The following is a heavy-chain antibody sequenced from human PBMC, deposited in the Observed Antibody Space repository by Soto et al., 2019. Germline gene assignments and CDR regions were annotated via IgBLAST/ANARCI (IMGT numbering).Heavy chain of an antibody. CDR2: IYPGDSDT. Sequence: EEWLRSSGKGSGCSLTTYWTGWVRQMPGKGLEWLGIIYPGDSDTRYSPSFQGQGTISADKSISTAYPQWSSLKASDTAMYYCACPSRSAAPLYYYGMDVRREGTTVTV. V-gene: IGHV5-51*01. D-gene: IGHD6-25*01. CDR1: GCSLTTYW. CDR3: ACPSRSAAPLYYYGMDV. J-gene: IGHJ6*01.